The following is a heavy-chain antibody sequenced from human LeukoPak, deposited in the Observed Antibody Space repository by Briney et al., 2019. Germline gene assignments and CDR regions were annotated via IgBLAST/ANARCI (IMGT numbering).Heavy chain of an antibody. CDR3: ARRRGYCSGGSCYSRWFDP. CDR1: GGSFSGYY. CDR2: INHSGST. V-gene: IGHV4-34*01. Sequence: PSETLSLTCAVYGGSFSGYYWSWIRQPPGKGLEWIGEINHSGSTNYNPSLKSRVTISVDTSKNQFSLKLSSVTAADTAVYYCARRRGYCSGGSCYSRWFDPWGQGTLVTVSS. J-gene: IGHJ5*02. D-gene: IGHD2-15*01.